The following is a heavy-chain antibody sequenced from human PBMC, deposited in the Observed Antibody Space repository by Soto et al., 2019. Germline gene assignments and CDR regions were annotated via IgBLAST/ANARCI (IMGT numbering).Heavy chain of an antibody. CDR2: IKQDGSEK. J-gene: IGHJ6*02. V-gene: IGHV3-7*03. CDR3: AREFNDFWSGYHYYYYYGMDV. CDR1: GFTFSSYW. Sequence: PGGSLRLSCAASGFTFSSYWMSWVRQAPGKWLEWVANIKQDGSEKYYVGSVKGRFTISRDNAKNSLYLQMNSLRAEDTAVYYCAREFNDFWSGYHYYYYYGMDVWGQGTTVTVSS. D-gene: IGHD3-3*01.